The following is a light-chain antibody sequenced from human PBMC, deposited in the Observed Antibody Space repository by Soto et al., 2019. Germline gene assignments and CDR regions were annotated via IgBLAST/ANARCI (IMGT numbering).Light chain of an antibody. J-gene: IGKJ3*01. Sequence: DIQMTQSPSSLSSSVGDRVTITCRAIQGISNFLAWYQQKPVKVPKVLIYAASTLQSGIPSRYSGSGSGTDFTCTSSSLQRESVASYYCQVSNIAPRVTFCRRTKVAIK. CDR2: AAS. CDR3: QVSNIAPRVT. V-gene: IGKV1-27*01. CDR1: QGISNF.